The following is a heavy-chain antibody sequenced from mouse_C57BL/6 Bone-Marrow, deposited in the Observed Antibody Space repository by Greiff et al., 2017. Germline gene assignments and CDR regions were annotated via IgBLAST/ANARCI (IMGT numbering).Heavy chain of an antibody. CDR1: GFTFSSYA. V-gene: IGHV5-4*01. CDR2: ISDGGSYT. CDR3: ARNYGSSLFAY. D-gene: IGHD1-1*01. J-gene: IGHJ3*01. Sequence: EVQVVESGGGLVKPGGSLKLSCAASGFTFSSYAMSWVRQTPEKRLEWVATISDGGSYTYYPDNVKGRFTISRDNAKNNLYLQMSHLKSEDTAMYYCARNYGSSLFAYWGQGTLVTVSA.